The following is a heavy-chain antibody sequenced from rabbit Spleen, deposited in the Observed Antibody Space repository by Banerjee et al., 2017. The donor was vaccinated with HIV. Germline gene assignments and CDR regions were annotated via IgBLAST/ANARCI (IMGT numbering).Heavy chain of an antibody. D-gene: IGHD4-1*01. Sequence: QSLEESGGDLVKPGASLTLTCTASGFSFSSSYWICWVRQAPGKGLEWIACIYTGSSGGTYYASWAKGRFTISKTSSTTVTLQMTSLTAADTATYFCARDLTDIIGWNFGWWGPGTLVTVS. CDR1: GFSFSSSYW. CDR3: ARDLTDIIGWNFGW. V-gene: IGHV1S40*01. J-gene: IGHJ4*01. CDR2: IYTGSSGGT.